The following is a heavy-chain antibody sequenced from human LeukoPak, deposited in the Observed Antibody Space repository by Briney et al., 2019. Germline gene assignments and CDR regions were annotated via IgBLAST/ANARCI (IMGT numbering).Heavy chain of an antibody. CDR2: INSSGSTI. CDR3: ARVRDGYKPPKLSSYYYMDV. D-gene: IGHD5-24*01. CDR1: GFTFSSYE. J-gene: IGHJ6*03. V-gene: IGHV3-48*03. Sequence: PGGSLRLSCAASGFTFSSYEMNWVRQAPGKRLEWVSYINSSGSTIYYADSVQGRFTISRDNAKNSLYLQMNSLRAEDTAVYYCARVRDGYKPPKLSSYYYMDVWGKGTTVTISS.